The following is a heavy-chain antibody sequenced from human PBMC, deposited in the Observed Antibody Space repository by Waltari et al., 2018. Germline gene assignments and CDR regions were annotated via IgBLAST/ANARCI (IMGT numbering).Heavy chain of an antibody. Sequence: QVQLVQSGAEVKKPGVSVKISCKTSEYTFTSSYVNWVRQAPGQGLEWMGILNPSGGSTIYAQKFQGRVTMTRDTYTSTVYMELSSLRSEDTAVYYCASDTGALWMDVWGQGTTVTVSS. V-gene: IGHV1-46*01. J-gene: IGHJ6*02. CDR1: EYTFTSSY. CDR2: LNPSGGST. CDR3: ASDTGALWMDV. D-gene: IGHD2-21*01.